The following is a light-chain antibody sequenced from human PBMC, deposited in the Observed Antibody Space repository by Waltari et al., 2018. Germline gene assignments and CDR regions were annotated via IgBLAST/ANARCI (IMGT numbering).Light chain of an antibody. J-gene: IGKJ2*01. CDR3: QQYGFSPEYT. V-gene: IGKV3-20*01. CDR2: GAS. CDR1: QSVSSNY. Sequence: ELVLTQSPGTLSLSPGERATLSCRASQSVSSNYLPCYQQKPGQAPRLLISGASSRATGVPDRFNGSGSGTDFTLTISRLEPEDFAMYYCQQYGFSPEYTFGQGTKLEIK.